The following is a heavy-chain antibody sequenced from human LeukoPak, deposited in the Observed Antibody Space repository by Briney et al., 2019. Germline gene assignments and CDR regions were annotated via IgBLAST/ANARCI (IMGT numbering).Heavy chain of an antibody. CDR2: ISSSGSNM. J-gene: IGHJ4*02. CDR1: GFTFSSYE. CDR3: ASPHSGYG. V-gene: IGHV3-48*03. Sequence: GGSLRLSCAASGFTFSSYEMNWVRQAPGKGLEWVSYISSSGSNMYYADSVKGRFTISRDNAKNSLYLQMNSLRVEDTAVYYCASPHSGYGWGQGTLVTVSS. D-gene: IGHD5-12*01.